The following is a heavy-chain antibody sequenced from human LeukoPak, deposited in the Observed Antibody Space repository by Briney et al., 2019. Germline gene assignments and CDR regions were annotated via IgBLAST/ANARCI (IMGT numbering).Heavy chain of an antibody. J-gene: IGHJ4*02. D-gene: IGHD2-15*01. CDR2: IYYSGST. Sequence: SETLSLTCTVSGGSISSSSYYWGWIRQPPGKGLEWIGSIYYSGSTYYNPSLKSRVTMSLDTSKNQLSLRLCSVTAADTAVYYCARHPFATPFDYWGRGTPVTVSS. V-gene: IGHV4-39*01. CDR1: GGSISSSSYY. CDR3: ARHPFATPFDY.